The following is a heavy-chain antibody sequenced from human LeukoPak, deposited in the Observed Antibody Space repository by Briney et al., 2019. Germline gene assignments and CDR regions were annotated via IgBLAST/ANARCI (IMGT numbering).Heavy chain of an antibody. CDR1: GGAISSGGYS. D-gene: IGHD3-3*01. J-gene: IGHJ4*02. CDR2: IYHSGST. CDR3: ASGGVGTRYDY. Sequence: SETLSLTCAVSGGAISSGGYSWSWIRQPPGKGLEWIGYIYHSGSTYYNPSLKSRVTISVDRSKNQFSLKLSSVTAADTAVYYCASGGVGTRYDYWGQGTLVTVSS. V-gene: IGHV4-30-2*01.